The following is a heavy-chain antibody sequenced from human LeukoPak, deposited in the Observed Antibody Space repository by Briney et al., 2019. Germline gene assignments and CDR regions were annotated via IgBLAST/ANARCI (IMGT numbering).Heavy chain of an antibody. CDR2: INHSGST. V-gene: IGHV4-34*01. CDR3: AARETLEGILFTMIPGYFDY. D-gene: IGHD3-22*01. Sequence: SETLSLTCAVYGGSFSGYYWGWIRQPPGKGLEWIGEINHSGSTNYNPSLKSRVTISVDTSKNQFSLKLSSVTAADTTVYYCAARETLEGILFTMIPGYFDYWGQGTLVTVSS. J-gene: IGHJ4*02. CDR1: GGSFSGYY.